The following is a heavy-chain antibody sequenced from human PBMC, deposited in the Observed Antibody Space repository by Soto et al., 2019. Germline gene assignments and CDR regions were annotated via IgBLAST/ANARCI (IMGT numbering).Heavy chain of an antibody. CDR1: GLSFSSNW. CDR2: IRQDGGED. CDR3: AKSEGYSFDI. V-gene: IGHV3-7*01. Sequence: EVQLVESGGGLVQPGGSLRLSCAASGLSFSSNWMSWVRQAPGRGLEWVANIRQDGGEDQYSDSVKGRFTLSRDNAKNSLYLQMNGLRVDDTAVYYCAKSEGYSFDIRGQGTMVTVSS. J-gene: IGHJ3*02. D-gene: IGHD1-1*01.